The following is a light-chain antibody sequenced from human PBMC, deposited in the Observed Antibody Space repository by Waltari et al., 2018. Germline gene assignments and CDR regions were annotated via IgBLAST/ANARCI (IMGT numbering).Light chain of an antibody. J-gene: IGLJ3*02. CDR1: SGHSGTA. CDR3: QTGGHGNWV. Sequence: QLVLTQSPSASASLGASVKFTCTLSSGHSGTAIAWHQQQAGKGPRFLMKVNSDGSHRKGDGVVDRFSGSSSGAERYLTISSLQAEEEADDYCQTGGHGNWVFGGGTKLTGL. CDR2: VNSDGSH. V-gene: IGLV4-69*01.